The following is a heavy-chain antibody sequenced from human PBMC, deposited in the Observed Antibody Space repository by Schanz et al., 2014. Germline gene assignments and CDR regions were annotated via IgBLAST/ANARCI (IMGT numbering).Heavy chain of an antibody. CDR3: ARGFDCWDT. D-gene: IGHD3-3*01. CDR2: INPSGGST. Sequence: QVQLVQSGAEVKKPGASVKVSCKASGYTFTSDSMHWVRQAPGQGLEWMGMINPSGGSTTYAQKCQGRVTMTRDTSTTTAYMELSGLRSEDTAVYYCARGFDCWDTWGQGTLVIVSS. V-gene: IGHV1-46*01. CDR1: GYTFTSDS. J-gene: IGHJ4*02.